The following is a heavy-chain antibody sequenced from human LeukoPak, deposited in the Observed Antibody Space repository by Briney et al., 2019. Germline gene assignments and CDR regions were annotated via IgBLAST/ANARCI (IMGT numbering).Heavy chain of an antibody. CDR2: IKQEGSEK. D-gene: IGHD2-15*01. CDR3: ARGHFVVVVAEYGMDV. J-gene: IGHJ6*02. CDR1: LFTLSSYR. Sequence: GESLRLSCATSLFTLSSYRMSSVRQAPGKGLERVANIKQEGSEKYYVDSVKRRFTISRDHAKNALYLQMNSLRAEDTVVYYCARGHFVVVVAEYGMDVWGQGTTVTVSS. V-gene: IGHV3-7*02.